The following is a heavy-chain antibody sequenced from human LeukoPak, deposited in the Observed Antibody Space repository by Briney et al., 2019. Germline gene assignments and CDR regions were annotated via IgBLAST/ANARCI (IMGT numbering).Heavy chain of an antibody. CDR3: ARESPGCGGGSCYPHFDY. J-gene: IGHJ4*02. CDR2: IYYSGST. D-gene: IGHD2-15*01. Sequence: SETLSLTYTVSGGSISSYYWSWIRQPPGKGLEWIGYIYYSGSTNYNPSLKSRVTISVDTSKNQFSLKLSSVTAADTAVYYCARESPGCGGGSCYPHFDYWGQGTLVTVSS. CDR1: GGSISSYY. V-gene: IGHV4-59*01.